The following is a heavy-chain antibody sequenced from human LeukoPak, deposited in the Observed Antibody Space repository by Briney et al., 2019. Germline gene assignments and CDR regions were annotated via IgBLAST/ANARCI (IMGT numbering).Heavy chain of an antibody. CDR3: AGGAAGYSYG. V-gene: IGHV4-59*01. CDR1: GGSISSYY. J-gene: IGHJ4*02. Sequence: PSETLSLTCSVSGGSISSYYWSWIRQPPGKGLEWIGHIYYSGSTNYNPSLKSRVTISIDTSKNQFSLWLSSVTAADTAVYYCAGGAAGYSYGWGQGTLVTVSS. CDR2: IYYSGST. D-gene: IGHD5-18*01.